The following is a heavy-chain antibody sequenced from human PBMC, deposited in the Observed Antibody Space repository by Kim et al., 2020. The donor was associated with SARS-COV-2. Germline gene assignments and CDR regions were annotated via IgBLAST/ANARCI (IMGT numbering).Heavy chain of an antibody. CDR3: AREWLPSSGYYYGYFDY. D-gene: IGHD3-22*01. V-gene: IGHV1-69*04. CDR2: IIPILGIA. CDR1: GGTFSSYA. J-gene: IGHJ4*02. Sequence: SVKVSCKASGGTFSSYAISWVRQAPGQGLEWMGRIIPILGIANYAQKFQGRVTITADKSTSTAYMELSSLRSEDTAVYYCAREWLPSSGYYYGYFDYWGQGTLVTVSS.